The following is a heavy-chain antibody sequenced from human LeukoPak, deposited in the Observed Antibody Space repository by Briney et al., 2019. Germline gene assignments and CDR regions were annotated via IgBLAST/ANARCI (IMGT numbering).Heavy chain of an antibody. CDR2: ISYDGSNK. CDR1: EFTFSSNA. Sequence: GGSLRLSCAASEFTFSSNAMHWVRQAPGKGLEWVTIISYDGSNKYYADSVKGRFTISRDNSKNTLYLQMNSLRAEDTAVYYCAKDLTGFSTTWYPWGQGTLVTVSS. D-gene: IGHD2/OR15-2a*01. V-gene: IGHV3-30*04. CDR3: AKDLTGFSTTWYP. J-gene: IGHJ5*02.